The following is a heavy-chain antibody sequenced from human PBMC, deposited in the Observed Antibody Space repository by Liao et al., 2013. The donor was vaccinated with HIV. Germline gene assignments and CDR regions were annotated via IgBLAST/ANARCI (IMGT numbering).Heavy chain of an antibody. CDR2: IKHSGST. CDR1: GGSFSSHY. V-gene: IGHV4-34*02. CDR3: AREFPLIPRHRFFDS. J-gene: IGHJ4*02. Sequence: QVQLQQWGAGLLKPSETLSLTCAVYGGSFSSHYWSWIRQSPGKGLEWIGEIKHSGSTTHNPSLKSRVTMSVDPSKNQFSLNLTSVTSADAAIYYCAREFPLIPRHRFFDSWAQGTLVTVSS. D-gene: IGHD6-6*01.